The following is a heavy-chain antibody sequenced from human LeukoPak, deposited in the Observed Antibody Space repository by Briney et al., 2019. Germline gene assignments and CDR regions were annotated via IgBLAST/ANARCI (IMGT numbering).Heavy chain of an antibody. J-gene: IGHJ4*02. CDR3: AKLLAVVVAATRPDY. V-gene: IGHV3-23*01. Sequence: GGSLRLSCAASGFTFSSNAMSWVRQAPGKGLEWVSAISGSGGSTYYADSVKGRFTISRDNSKNTLYLQMNSLRAEDTAVYYCAKLLAVVVAATRPDYWGQGTLVTVSS. D-gene: IGHD2-15*01. CDR2: ISGSGGST. CDR1: GFTFSSNA.